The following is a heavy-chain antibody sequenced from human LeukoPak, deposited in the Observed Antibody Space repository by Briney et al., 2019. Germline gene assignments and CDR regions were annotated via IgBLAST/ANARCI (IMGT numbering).Heavy chain of an antibody. CDR2: IYYSGST. J-gene: IGHJ3*02. V-gene: IGHV4-39*07. D-gene: IGHD3-22*01. CDR3: ARDGLLLREEGFDI. CDR1: GGSISSSSYY. Sequence: KSSETLSLTCTVSGGSISSSSYYWGWIRQPPGKGLEWIGSIYYSGSTNYNPSLKSRVTISVDTSKNQFSLKLSSVTAADTAVYYCARDGLLLREEGFDIWGQGTMVTVSS.